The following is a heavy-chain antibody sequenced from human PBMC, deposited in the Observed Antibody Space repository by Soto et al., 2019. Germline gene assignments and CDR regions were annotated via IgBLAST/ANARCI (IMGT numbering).Heavy chain of an antibody. CDR2: VDTGNGNT. V-gene: IGHV1-3*04. CDR3: ARVVPGAEAWFGP. Sequence: PALKVSWKPCVYAFANNAMRCVRQAPGQSLEWMGWVDTGNGNTKYSQKFQCRVTISRDTFAKIVDMELSSLRSEDTAVYYCARVVPGAEAWFGPWGQGNLVTVSS. CDR1: VYAFANNA. D-gene: IGHD2-2*01. J-gene: IGHJ5*02.